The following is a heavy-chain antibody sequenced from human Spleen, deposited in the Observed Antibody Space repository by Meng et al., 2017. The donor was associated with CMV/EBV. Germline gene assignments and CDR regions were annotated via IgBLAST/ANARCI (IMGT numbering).Heavy chain of an antibody. D-gene: IGHD5-24*01. Sequence: GGSLRLSCAASGFTFSIYIMHWVRQAPGKGLECVSAITSSGDSTFYADSVKDRFTISRDNSKNTLYLQMGSLRPEDMAVYYCARRDVYSYDFWGQGTLVTVSS. CDR2: ITSSGDST. J-gene: IGHJ4*02. V-gene: IGHV3-64*02. CDR1: GFTFSIYI. CDR3: ARRDVYSYDF.